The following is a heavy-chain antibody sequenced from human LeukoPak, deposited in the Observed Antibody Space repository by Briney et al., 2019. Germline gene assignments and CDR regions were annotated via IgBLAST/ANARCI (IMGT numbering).Heavy chain of an antibody. CDR2: ISAYNGNT. V-gene: IGHV1-18*01. CDR1: GYTFTSYG. D-gene: IGHD3-9*01. J-gene: IGHJ4*02. Sequence: ASVKVPCKASGYTFTSYGISWVRQAPGQGLEWMGWISAYNGNTNYAQKLQGRVTMTTDTSTSTAYMELRSLRSDDTAVYYCARTQEIYDILTGAPFDYWGQGTLVTVSS. CDR3: ARTQEIYDILTGAPFDY.